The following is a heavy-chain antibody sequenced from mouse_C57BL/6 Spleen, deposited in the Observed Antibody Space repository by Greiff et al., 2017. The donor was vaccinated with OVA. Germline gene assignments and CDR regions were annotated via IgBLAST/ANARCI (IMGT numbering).Heavy chain of an antibody. Sequence: QVHVKQSGAELVRPGASVTLSCKASGYTFTDYEMHWVKQTPVHGLEWIGAIDPETGGTAYNQKFKGKAILTADKSSSTAYMELRSLTSEDSAVYYCTRKTEDYFDYWGQGTTLTVSS. CDR1: GYTFTDYE. CDR3: TRKTEDYFDY. V-gene: IGHV1-15*01. CDR2: IDPETGGT. J-gene: IGHJ2*01.